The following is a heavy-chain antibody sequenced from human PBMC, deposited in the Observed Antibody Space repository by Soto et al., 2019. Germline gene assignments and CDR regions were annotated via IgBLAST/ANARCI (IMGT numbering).Heavy chain of an antibody. Sequence: GGSLRLSCTASGFTFSHYALHWLRQTPGKGLEWVAYISYHGNTEKYADSVKGRFTISRDNYKKEVYLQMNSLRAEDTAVYYCAARYGMDVWGQGTTVTVSS. V-gene: IGHV3-30*04. J-gene: IGHJ6*02. CDR1: GFTFSHYA. CDR3: AARYGMDV. CDR2: ISYHGNTE.